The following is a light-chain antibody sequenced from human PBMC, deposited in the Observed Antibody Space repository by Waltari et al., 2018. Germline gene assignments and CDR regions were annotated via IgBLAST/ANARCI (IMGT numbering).Light chain of an antibody. CDR3: NSRDSSGNLRL. J-gene: IGLJ3*02. Sequence: SSELTQDPAVSVALGQTVRLTCQGDSPRSYYASWYQQKAGQAPVLVMFGKNNRPSGIPDRFYGSSSGNTASLTITGVQAEDESDYYCNSRDSSGNLRLFGGGTKLTVL. CDR2: GKN. V-gene: IGLV3-19*01. CDR1: SPRSYY.